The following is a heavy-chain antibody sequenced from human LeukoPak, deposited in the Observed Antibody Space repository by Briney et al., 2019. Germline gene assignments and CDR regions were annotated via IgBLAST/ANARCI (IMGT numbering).Heavy chain of an antibody. Sequence: GGSLRLSCAASGFTFSSYEMNWVRQAPGKGLEWVSYISSSGSTIYYADSVKGRFTISRDNAKNSLYLQMNSLRAEDTAVYYCAREVGYSSGWYRMYYFDYWGQGTLVTVSS. CDR3: AREVGYSSGWYRMYYFDY. CDR1: GFTFSSYE. CDR2: ISSSGSTI. V-gene: IGHV3-48*03. J-gene: IGHJ4*02. D-gene: IGHD6-19*01.